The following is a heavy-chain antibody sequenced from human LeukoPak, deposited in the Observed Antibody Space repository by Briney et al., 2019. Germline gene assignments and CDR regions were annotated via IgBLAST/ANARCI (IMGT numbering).Heavy chain of an antibody. J-gene: IGHJ4*02. Sequence: GGSRRLSCAASGFTFSSYGMHWVRQAPGKGLEWVAVISYDGSNKYYADSVKGRFTISRDNSKNTLYLQMNSLRAEDTAVYYCAKDKTYCFDYWGQGTLVTVSS. CDR2: ISYDGSNK. CDR3: AKDKTYCFDY. V-gene: IGHV3-30*18. CDR1: GFTFSSYG.